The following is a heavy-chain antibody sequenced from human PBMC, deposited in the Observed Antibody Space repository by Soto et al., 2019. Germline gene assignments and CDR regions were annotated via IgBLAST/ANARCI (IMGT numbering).Heavy chain of an antibody. V-gene: IGHV3-23*01. D-gene: IGHD1-26*01. CDR3: AKATRPRNSGSYLLAYFDY. CDR2: ISGSGGST. CDR1: GFTFSSYA. J-gene: IGHJ4*02. Sequence: GGSLRLSCAASGFTFSSYAMSWVRQAPGKGLKWVSAISGSGGSTYYADSVKGRFTISRDNSKNTLKLQMNSLRAEDTAVYYCAKATRPRNSGSYLLAYFDYWGQGTLVTVSS.